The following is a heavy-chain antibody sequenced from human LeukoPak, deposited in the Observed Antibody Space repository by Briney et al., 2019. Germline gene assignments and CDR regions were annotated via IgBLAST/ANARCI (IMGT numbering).Heavy chain of an antibody. J-gene: IGHJ1*01. CDR2: IYPGDSDT. CDR3: ARHAFDSSGYYQKYFQH. D-gene: IGHD3-22*01. V-gene: IGHV5-51*01. Sequence: PGESLKISCKGSGYSFTSYWIGWVRQMPGKGLEWMGIIYPGDSDTRYSPSFQGQVTISADKSISTAYLQWSSLKASDTAKYYCARHAFDSSGYYQKYFQHWGQGTLVTVSS. CDR1: GYSFTSYW.